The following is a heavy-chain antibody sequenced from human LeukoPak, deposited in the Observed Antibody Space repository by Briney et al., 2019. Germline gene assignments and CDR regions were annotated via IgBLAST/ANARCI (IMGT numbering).Heavy chain of an antibody. Sequence: GGSLRLSCAASGFTFSSCWMSWVRQAPGKGLEWVSSISSSSSYIYYADSVKGRFTISRDNAKNSLYLQMNSLRAEDTAVYYCARGGNYGDYVGSGYWGQGTLVTVSS. CDR1: GFTFSSCW. V-gene: IGHV3-21*01. J-gene: IGHJ4*02. CDR3: ARGGNYGDYVGSGY. CDR2: ISSSSSYI. D-gene: IGHD4-17*01.